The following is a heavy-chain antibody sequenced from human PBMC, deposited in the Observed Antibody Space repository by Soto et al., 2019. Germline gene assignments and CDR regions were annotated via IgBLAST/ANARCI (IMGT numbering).Heavy chain of an antibody. Sequence: EVQLVESGGGLVQPGGSLRLSCEASGFTFSNYWMSWIRQAPGKGLEWVANIRQDGSQKYLVDSVTGRFTISRDNAKNSLFLQMNGLRTEDTVVYYCVRDGSSGLHFGSWGQGTLVTVSS. CDR2: IRQDGSQK. J-gene: IGHJ4*02. CDR1: GFTFSNYW. D-gene: IGHD6-19*01. V-gene: IGHV3-7*01. CDR3: VRDGSSGLHFGS.